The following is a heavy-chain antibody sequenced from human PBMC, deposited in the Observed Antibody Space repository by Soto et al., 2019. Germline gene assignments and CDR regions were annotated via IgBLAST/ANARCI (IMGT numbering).Heavy chain of an antibody. CDR3: ATQGQHNFLM. D-gene: IGHD3-3*01. J-gene: IGHJ3*02. Sequence: EVQLVESGGILVQPGGSLSLSFAASGFSFSTHWMSWVRQAPGKGLEWVANIKEDGSQKYYVGSVKGRFIISRDNAENSLYLQMNSLRAEDTAIYYCATQGQHNFLMWGQGTVVTVSS. V-gene: IGHV3-7*02. CDR2: IKEDGSQK. CDR1: GFSFSTHW.